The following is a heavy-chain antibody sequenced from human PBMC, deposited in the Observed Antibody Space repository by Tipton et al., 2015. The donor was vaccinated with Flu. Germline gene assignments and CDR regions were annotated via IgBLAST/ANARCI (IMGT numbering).Heavy chain of an antibody. CDR3: ARQIYSSGELDYDYYYMDV. CDR1: GYTFTKHG. D-gene: IGHD6-25*01. V-gene: IGHV1-18*04. CDR2: ISAYNGYT. J-gene: IGHJ6*03. Sequence: QLVQSGPEVKQPGASVKLSCKASGYTFTKHGITWVRQAPGQGLEWMGWISAYNGYTDFAQKFQGRVTMTTDTSASTAYMELRSLRSDDTAVYYCARQIYSSGELDYDYYYMDVWGKGTTVTVSS.